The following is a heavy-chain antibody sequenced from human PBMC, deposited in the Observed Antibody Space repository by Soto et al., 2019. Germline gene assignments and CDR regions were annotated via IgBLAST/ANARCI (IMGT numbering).Heavy chain of an antibody. CDR2: ISGSGGST. Sequence: EVQLLESGGGLVQPGGSLRLSCAASGFTFSSYAMSWVRQAPGKGLEWVSAISGSGGSTYYADSVKGPFTISKDNSKKTLYLQMNSLRAEDTAVYYCAKEGFVRGKGAPLDYWGQGTLVTVSS. V-gene: IGHV3-23*01. CDR3: AKEGFVRGKGAPLDY. D-gene: IGHD3-16*01. J-gene: IGHJ4*02. CDR1: GFTFSSYA.